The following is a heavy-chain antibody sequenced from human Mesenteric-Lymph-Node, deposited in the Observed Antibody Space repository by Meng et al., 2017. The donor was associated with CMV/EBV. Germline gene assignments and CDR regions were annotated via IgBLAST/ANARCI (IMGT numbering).Heavy chain of an antibody. CDR3: AKDPPTIFDGR. J-gene: IGHJ4*02. Sequence: GESLKISCAASGFTFNIYEMNWVRQAPGKGLEWVSGITGSGGNTYYADSVKGRFTISRDNSKNTLYVQMSSLRVEDTAVYYCAKDPPTIFDGRWGQGTLVTVSS. CDR1: GFTFNIYE. CDR2: ITGSGGNT. V-gene: IGHV3-23*01. D-gene: IGHD3-3*01.